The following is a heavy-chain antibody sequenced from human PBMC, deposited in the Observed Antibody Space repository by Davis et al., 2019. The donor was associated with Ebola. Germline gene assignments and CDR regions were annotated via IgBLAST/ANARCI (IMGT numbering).Heavy chain of an antibody. CDR2: IKQDGSEK. CDR3: AKDLADIVVVPAAADYGMDV. V-gene: IGHV3-7*03. J-gene: IGHJ6*02. D-gene: IGHD2-2*01. Sequence: GESLKISCAASGSTFSSYWMSWVSQAPGKGLEWVANIKQDGSEKYYVDSVKGRFTISRDNAKNSLYLQMNSLRAEDTAVYYCAKDLADIVVVPAAADYGMDVWGQGTTATVSS. CDR1: GSTFSSYW.